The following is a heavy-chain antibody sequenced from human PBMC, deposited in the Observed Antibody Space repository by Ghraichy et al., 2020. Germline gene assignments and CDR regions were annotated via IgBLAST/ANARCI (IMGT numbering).Heavy chain of an antibody. CDR1: GYTFTNYG. J-gene: IGHJ4*02. CDR2: ISGYNGNR. V-gene: IGHV1-18*01. CDR3: ARGPGEVPTRGDY. Sequence: ASVKVSCKASGYTFTNYGISWVRQAPGQGLEWMGWISGYNGNRNYAQKLQGRVIMTTDTSTNTAYMELRSLRSDDTAVYYCARGPGEVPTRGDYWGQGTLVTVSS. D-gene: IGHD2-21*01.